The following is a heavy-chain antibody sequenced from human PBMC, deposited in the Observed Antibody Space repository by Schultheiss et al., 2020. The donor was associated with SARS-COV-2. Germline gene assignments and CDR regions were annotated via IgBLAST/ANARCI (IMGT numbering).Heavy chain of an antibody. V-gene: IGHV4-39*07. CDR3: SRGRQWLPYFDY. D-gene: IGHD6-19*01. J-gene: IGHJ4*02. CDR2: IYYSGST. Sequence: GSLRLSCTVSGDSISSYYWSWIRQPPGKGLEWIGSIYYSGSTYYNPSLRSRVTISVDTSKNQFSLKLSSVTAADTAVYYCSRGRQWLPYFDYWGQGTLVTVSS. CDR1: GDSISSYY.